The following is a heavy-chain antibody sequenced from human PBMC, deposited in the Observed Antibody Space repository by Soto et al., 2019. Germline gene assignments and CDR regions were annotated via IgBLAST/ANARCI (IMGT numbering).Heavy chain of an antibody. CDR2: IKSKIDGETV. D-gene: IGHD2-2*01. V-gene: IGHV3-15*07. J-gene: IGHJ4*02. CDR1: GFTFKNAW. Sequence: EVQLVESGGGLVKPGESLRLSCATFGFTFKNAWMNWVRQAPGKGPEWVGRIKSKIDGETVDYAAPVEGRFTVSRDDSESKMYLEMNSLKIEDTATYYCALRPGYVGYHGAFLYWGQGTLVTVSS. CDR3: ALRPGYVGYHGAFLY.